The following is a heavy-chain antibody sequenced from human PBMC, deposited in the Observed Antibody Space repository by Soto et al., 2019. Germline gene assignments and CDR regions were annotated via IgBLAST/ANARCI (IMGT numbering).Heavy chain of an antibody. V-gene: IGHV3-23*01. CDR1: GFTFSNYG. CDR2: ISGSGGST. D-gene: IGHD6-6*01. Sequence: VGSLRLSCEASGFTFSNYGMNWVRQAPGKGPEWVSAISGSGGSTYADSVKGRLTISRDNSKNTLYLQMNSLRGDDMAVYYCCSEYYGMDVWGQGTTVTVSS. J-gene: IGHJ6*02. CDR3: CSEYYGMDV.